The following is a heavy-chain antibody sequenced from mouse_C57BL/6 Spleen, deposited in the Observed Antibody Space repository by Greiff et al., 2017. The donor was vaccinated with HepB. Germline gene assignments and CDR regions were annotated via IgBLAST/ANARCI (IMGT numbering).Heavy chain of an antibody. J-gene: IGHJ1*03. CDR2: LYPRSGNT. CDR1: GYTFTSYG. Sequence: QVQLQQSGAELARPGASVKLSCKASGYTFTSYGISWVKQRTGQGLEWIGELYPRSGNTYYNEKFKGKATLAADKSSSTAYMELRSLTSEDSAVYFCSFTTVVADWYFDVWGTGTTVTVSS. D-gene: IGHD1-1*01. CDR3: SFTTVVADWYFDV. V-gene: IGHV1-81*01.